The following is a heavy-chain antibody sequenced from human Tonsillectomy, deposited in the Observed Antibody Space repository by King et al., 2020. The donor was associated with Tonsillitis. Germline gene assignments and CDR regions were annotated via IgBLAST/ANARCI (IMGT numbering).Heavy chain of an antibody. D-gene: IGHD2-15*01. CDR1: GFTFSSYG. CDR3: AQDGTRYCSGGSCFDAFDI. CDR2: ISYDGSNK. V-gene: IGHV3-30*18. J-gene: IGHJ3*02. Sequence: QLVQSGGGVVQPGRSLRLSCAASGFTFSSYGIHWVRQAPGKGLEWVAVISYDGSNKYYADSVRGRFTISRDNPKNTLYLQMNSLRAEDTAVYYCAQDGTRYCSGGSCFDAFDIWGQGTMVTVSS.